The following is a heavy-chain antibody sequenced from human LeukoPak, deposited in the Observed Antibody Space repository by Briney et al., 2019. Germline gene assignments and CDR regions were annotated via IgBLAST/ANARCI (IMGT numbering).Heavy chain of an antibody. J-gene: IGHJ4*02. CDR2: INSDGSST. D-gene: IGHD6-13*01. V-gene: IGHV3-74*01. CDR1: GFTFSSYW. Sequence: GGPLRLSCAASGFTFSSYWMHWVRQAPGKGLVWVSRINSDGSSTSYADSVKGRFTISRDNAKNTLYLQMHSLRAEDTAVYYCVRRAYSSSWYTSYYFDYWGQGTLVTVSS. CDR3: VRRAYSSSWYTSYYFDY.